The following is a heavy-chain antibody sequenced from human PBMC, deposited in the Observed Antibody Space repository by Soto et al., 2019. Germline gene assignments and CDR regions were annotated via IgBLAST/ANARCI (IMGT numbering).Heavy chain of an antibody. Sequence: SQTRSLRSTASGGTIRTGSWSFIRQPPGKGLEWIGYIYYSGSTNYSPSLKSRVTISVDTSKNQFSLKLSSVTAADTAVYYCASLLPLSRSWYIDYWGQGTLVTVS. D-gene: IGHD6-13*01. CDR3: ASLLPLSRSWYIDY. J-gene: IGHJ4*02. CDR1: GGTIRTGS. V-gene: IGHV4-59*01. CDR2: IYYSGST.